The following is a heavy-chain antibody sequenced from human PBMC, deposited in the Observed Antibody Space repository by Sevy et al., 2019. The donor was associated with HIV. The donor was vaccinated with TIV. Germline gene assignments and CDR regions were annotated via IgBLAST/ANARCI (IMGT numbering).Heavy chain of an antibody. Sequence: SETLSLTCAVYGESFSAYYWNWIRQPPGKGLEWIGEIHHSGGANYTPSLKSRVTISVDTSKNQFSLNLSSGTAADTAVYYCARGFSSGWHNFWGQGTLVTVSS. CDR3: ARGFSSGWHNF. CDR1: GESFSAYY. CDR2: IHHSGGA. V-gene: IGHV4-34*01. J-gene: IGHJ4*02. D-gene: IGHD6-19*01.